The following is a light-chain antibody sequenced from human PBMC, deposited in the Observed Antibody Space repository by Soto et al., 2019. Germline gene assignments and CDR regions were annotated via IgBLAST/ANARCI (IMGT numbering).Light chain of an antibody. CDR3: SSYTSSSTYVV. J-gene: IGLJ2*01. CDR2: YVS. CDR1: SSDVGGYNY. Sequence: QSALTQPASVSGSPGQSITISCTGTSSDVGGYNYVSWYQQHPGKAPKLMIYYVSNRPSGVSNRFSGSKSGNTASLTISGLQAEDEAAYYCSSYTSSSTYVVFGGGTKLTVL. V-gene: IGLV2-14*01.